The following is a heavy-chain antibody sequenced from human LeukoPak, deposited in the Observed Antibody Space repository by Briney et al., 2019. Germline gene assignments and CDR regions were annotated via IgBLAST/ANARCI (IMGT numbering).Heavy chain of an antibody. D-gene: IGHD3-3*01. CDR3: ARDIGGRGYDFWSGYHYYYYMDV. CDR1: GYTFTSNN. V-gene: IGHV1-8*02. J-gene: IGHJ6*03. CDR2: MNPKSGNT. Sequence: ASVKVSCKASGYTFTSNNINWVRQAPGQGLEWMGWMNPKSGNTDYAQKFQGRLTMTRDTSTNTAYMELSGLRSDDTAVYYCARDIGGRGYDFWSGYHYYYYMDVWGKGTTVTVSS.